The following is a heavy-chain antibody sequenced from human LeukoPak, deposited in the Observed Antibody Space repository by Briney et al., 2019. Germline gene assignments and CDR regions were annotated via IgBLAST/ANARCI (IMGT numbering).Heavy chain of an antibody. CDR2: ISGSGGST. CDR1: GFTFSSYA. D-gene: IGHD4-17*01. V-gene: IGHV3-23*01. Sequence: PGGSLRLSSAASGFTFSSYAMSWVRQAPGKGLEWVSAISGSGGSTYYADSVKGRFTISRDNSKNTLYLQMNSLRAEDTAVYYCARHYDYGDSHFDYWGQGTLVTVSS. J-gene: IGHJ4*02. CDR3: ARHYDYGDSHFDY.